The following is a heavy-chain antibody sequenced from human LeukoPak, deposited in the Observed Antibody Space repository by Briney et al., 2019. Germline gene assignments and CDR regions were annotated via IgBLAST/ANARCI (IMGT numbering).Heavy chain of an antibody. CDR1: DFTLTSYG. CDR3: AKEKTTRSALGFDY. Sequence: GGSLRLSCAASDFTLTSYGMSWVRQAPGKGLEWVSAISGSGGSTYYADSVKGRFTISRDNSKNTLYLRMNSLRVEDTAVYYCAKEKTTRSALGFDYWGQGTLVTVSS. V-gene: IGHV3-23*01. J-gene: IGHJ4*02. CDR2: ISGSGGST. D-gene: IGHD4-17*01.